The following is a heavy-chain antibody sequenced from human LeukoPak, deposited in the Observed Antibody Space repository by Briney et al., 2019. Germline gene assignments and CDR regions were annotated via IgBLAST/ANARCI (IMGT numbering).Heavy chain of an antibody. D-gene: IGHD3-22*01. CDR1: GYSISIGYY. J-gene: IGHJ4*02. CDR3: ARAQVRGGNYYDSSGYYYFDY. Sequence: SETLSLTCSVSGYSISIGYYWGWIRQPPGKGLEWIGSIYHSGSTYYNPSLKSRVTISVDTSKNQFSLKLSSVTAADTAVYYCARAQVRGGNYYDSSGYYYFDYWGQGTLVTVSS. CDR2: IYHSGST. V-gene: IGHV4-38-2*02.